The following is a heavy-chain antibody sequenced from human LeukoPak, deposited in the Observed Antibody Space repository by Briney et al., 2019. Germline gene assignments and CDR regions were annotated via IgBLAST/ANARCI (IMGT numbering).Heavy chain of an antibody. Sequence: GGSLRLSCAASGFTFSSYWMSWVRQAPGKGVEWVANIKQDGSEKYYVDSVKGRFTISRDNAKNSLYLQMNSLRAEDTAVYYCARVARGGWLQESYWGQGTLVTVSS. CDR3: ARVARGGWLQESY. CDR2: IKQDGSEK. J-gene: IGHJ4*02. D-gene: IGHD5-24*01. V-gene: IGHV3-7*05. CDR1: GFTFSSYW.